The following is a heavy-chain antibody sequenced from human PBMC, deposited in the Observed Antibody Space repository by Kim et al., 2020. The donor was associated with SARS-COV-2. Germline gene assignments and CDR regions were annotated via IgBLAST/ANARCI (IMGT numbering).Heavy chain of an antibody. CDR1: GGSFSGYY. J-gene: IGHJ4*02. V-gene: IGHV4-34*01. Sequence: SETLSLTCVVYGGSFSGYYWSWIRQLPGKGLVWHGVINPSGRTNYNPSLKSRVTTSVVTSKNQFSLTLSFVTAADTAVDYCAIPWVEMATVSNYWGQGTLVTVSS. CDR2: INPSGRT. CDR3: AIPWVEMATVSNY. D-gene: IGHD4-4*01.